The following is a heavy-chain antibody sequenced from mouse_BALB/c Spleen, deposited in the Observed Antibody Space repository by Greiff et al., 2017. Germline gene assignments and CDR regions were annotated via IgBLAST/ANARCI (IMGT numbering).Heavy chain of an antibody. J-gene: IGHJ4*01. CDR3: ARGDGDYDGEFDYYAMDY. Sequence: VQLQQPGAELVKPGASVKLSCKASGYSFTGYYMHWVKQSHVKSLEWIGRINPYNGATSYNQNFKDKASLTVDKSSSTAYMELHSLTSEDSAVYYCARGDGDYDGEFDYYAMDYWGQGTSVTVSS. V-gene: IGHV1-34*02. CDR2: INPYNGAT. CDR1: GYSFTGYY. D-gene: IGHD2-4*01.